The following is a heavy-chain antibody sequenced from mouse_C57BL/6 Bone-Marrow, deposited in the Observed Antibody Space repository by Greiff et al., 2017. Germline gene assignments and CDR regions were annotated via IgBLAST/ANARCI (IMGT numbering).Heavy chain of an antibody. CDR3: AIWASIYYYGSILYYYAMDY. Sequence: VQLQQPGAELVKPGASVKVSCKASGYTFTSYWMHWVKQRPGQGLEWIGRIHPSDSDTNYNQKFKGKATLTVDKSSSTAYMKRSSLTSEDSAVYYCAIWASIYYYGSILYYYAMDYWGQGTSVTVSS. D-gene: IGHD1-1*01. V-gene: IGHV1-74*01. CDR2: IHPSDSDT. CDR1: GYTFTSYW. J-gene: IGHJ4*01.